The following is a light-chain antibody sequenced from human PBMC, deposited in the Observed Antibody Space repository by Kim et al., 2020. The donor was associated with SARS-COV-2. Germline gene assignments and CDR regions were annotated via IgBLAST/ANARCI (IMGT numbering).Light chain of an antibody. V-gene: IGLV2-23*02. CDR1: SSDVGSYNL. CDR2: DVS. J-gene: IGLJ1*01. CDR3: CSYAGSRTYV. Sequence: GQSLTISCTGTSSDVGSYNLVSWYQQHPGKAPKLMIYDVSKRPSGVSNRFSGSKSGNTASLTISGLQAEDEADYYCCSYAGSRTYVFGTGTKVTVL.